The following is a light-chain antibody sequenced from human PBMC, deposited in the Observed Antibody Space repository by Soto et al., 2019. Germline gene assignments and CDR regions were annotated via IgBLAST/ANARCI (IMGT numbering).Light chain of an antibody. J-gene: IGKJ1*01. V-gene: IGKV3-15*01. CDR3: QQYNSYSPWT. CDR2: DAS. CDR1: QSVSSY. Sequence: RVMTQSPATLSVSPGERATLSCRASQSVSSYLAWFQQKPVQAPRLLIYDASTRATGIPVRFSGSGSGTEFTLTISSLQPDDFATYYCQQYNSYSPWTFGQRTKVDI.